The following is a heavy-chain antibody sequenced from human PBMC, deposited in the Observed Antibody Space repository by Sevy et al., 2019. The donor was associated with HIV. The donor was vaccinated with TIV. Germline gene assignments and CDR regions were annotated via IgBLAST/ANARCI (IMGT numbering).Heavy chain of an antibody. CDR1: GFTFGYFA. Sequence: GGSLRLSCEVCGFTFGYFAMSWVRQAPGKGLEWVSGISPNGATSHYAASVRGRFTISRDNTKNRMYLQMSSLRAEDTAQYYCAKDTSGWYDALDQWGQGTLVTVSS. CDR3: AKDTSGWYDALDQ. D-gene: IGHD6-19*01. J-gene: IGHJ4*02. V-gene: IGHV3-23*01. CDR2: ISPNGATS.